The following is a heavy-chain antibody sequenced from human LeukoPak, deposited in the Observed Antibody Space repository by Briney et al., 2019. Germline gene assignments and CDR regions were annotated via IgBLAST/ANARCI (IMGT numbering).Heavy chain of an antibody. D-gene: IGHD3-3*01. CDR2: IKQDGSEK. J-gene: IGHJ4*02. V-gene: IGHV3-7*01. CDR3: VRFYYDFWSGYSDY. CDR1: GFTFSSYW. Sequence: PGGPLRLSSAASGFTFSSYWMSWVRQAPGKGLEWVANIKQDGSEKYYVDSVKGRFTISRDNAKNSLYLQVNSLRAEDTAVYYCVRFYYDFWSGYSDYWGQGTLVTVSS.